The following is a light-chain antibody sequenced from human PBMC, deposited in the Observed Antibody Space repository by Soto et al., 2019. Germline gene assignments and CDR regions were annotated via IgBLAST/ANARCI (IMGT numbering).Light chain of an antibody. J-gene: IGKJ5*01. CDR1: QSVSSSY. CDR3: QQYNNWHSIT. V-gene: IGKV3-15*01. CDR2: GAS. Sequence: EIVFPQSPGTLTLSPGERATLSCRASQSVSSSYLAWYQQKPGQAPRLLIHGASTRAPGFPARFSGSGSGTEFTLTISSLQSEDFAVYYCQQYNNWHSITSGQGTRLEI.